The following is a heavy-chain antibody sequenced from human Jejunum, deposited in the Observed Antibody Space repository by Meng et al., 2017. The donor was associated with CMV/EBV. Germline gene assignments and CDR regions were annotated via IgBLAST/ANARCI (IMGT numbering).Heavy chain of an antibody. Sequence: CAVYGGSVTGYFCSWIRQSPGKGLEWIGEINYSETINYNPSLKSRVTMSVDTSKNQFSLKLSSVTAADTAVYYCARRVGSGKYYFDYWSQGTLVTVSS. V-gene: IGHV4-34*01. CDR2: INYSETI. CDR1: GGSVTGYF. J-gene: IGHJ4*02. D-gene: IGHD3-10*01. CDR3: ARRVGSGKYYFDY.